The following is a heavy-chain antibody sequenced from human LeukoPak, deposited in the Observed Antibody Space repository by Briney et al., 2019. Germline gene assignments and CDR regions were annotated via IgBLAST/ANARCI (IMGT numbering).Heavy chain of an antibody. CDR3: AKVDTDYYDSSGYYAGQYFQH. Sequence: GGSLRLSCAASGFTFSSYGMHWVRQAPGKGLEWVALISYDGSNKYYADSVEGRFTISRDNSKNTLYLQMNSLRAEDTAMYYCAKVDTDYYDSSGYYAGQYFQHWGQGTLVTVSS. J-gene: IGHJ1*01. D-gene: IGHD3-22*01. V-gene: IGHV3-30*18. CDR1: GFTFSSYG. CDR2: ISYDGSNK.